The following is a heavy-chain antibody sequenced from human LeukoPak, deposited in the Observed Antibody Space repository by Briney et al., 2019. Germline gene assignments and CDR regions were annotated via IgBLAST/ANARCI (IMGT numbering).Heavy chain of an antibody. CDR2: ISAGNGNT. Sequence: ASVKVSCEASGYTFTSYAIHWVSQAPGQRLEWMGWISAGNGNTKYSQNFQGRVTFISNTSATTAFMELSSLRSEDAAVYYCARDSGSGSNDYWGQGTLVTVSS. J-gene: IGHJ4*02. D-gene: IGHD1-26*01. V-gene: IGHV1-3*01. CDR3: ARDSGSGSNDY. CDR1: GYTFTSYA.